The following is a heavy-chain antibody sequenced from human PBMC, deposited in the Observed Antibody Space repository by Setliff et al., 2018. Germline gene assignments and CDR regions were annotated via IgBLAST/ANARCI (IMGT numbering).Heavy chain of an antibody. V-gene: IGHV4-34*01. D-gene: IGHD2-8*02. J-gene: IGHJ4*02. CDR3: TVYNTGSSKDHY. Sequence: SETLSLTCAVYGGSFSGYYWSWIRQPPGKGLEWIGEIKPIGSTSYNPEINHSGSTNYNPSLKSRVTISVDTSKNQFSLKLSSVTAADTALYYCTVYNTGSSKDHYWGQGTPVTVSS. CDR2: IKPIGSTSYNPEINHSGST. CDR1: GGSFSGYY.